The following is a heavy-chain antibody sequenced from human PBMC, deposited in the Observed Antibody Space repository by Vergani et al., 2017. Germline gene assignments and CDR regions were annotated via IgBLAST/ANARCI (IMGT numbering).Heavy chain of an antibody. J-gene: IGHJ4*02. Sequence: QVQLQESGPGLVKPSETLSLTCTVSGGSISSYYWGWIRQPPGKGLEWIGSIYYSGSTYYNPSLKSRVTISVDTSKNQFSLKLSSVTAADTAVYYCASFTVGLLFDYWGQGTLVTVSS. V-gene: IGHV4-39*01. CDR2: IYYSGST. CDR3: ASFTVGLLFDY. D-gene: IGHD4-17*01. CDR1: GGSISSYY.